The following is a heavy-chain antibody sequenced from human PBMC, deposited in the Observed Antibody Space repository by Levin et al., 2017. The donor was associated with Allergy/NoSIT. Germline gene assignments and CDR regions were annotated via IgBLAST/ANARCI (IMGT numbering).Heavy chain of an antibody. D-gene: IGHD5-12*01. V-gene: IGHV4-59*08. CDR1: GGSISSYY. Sequence: SETLSLTCTVSGGSISSYYWSWIRQPPGKGLEWIGYIYYSGSTNYNPSLKSRVTISVDTSKDQFSLKLSSVTAADTAVYYCARQSFGGEVATQHDAFDIWGQGTMVTVSS. CDR2: IYYSGST. J-gene: IGHJ3*02. CDR3: ARQSFGGEVATQHDAFDI.